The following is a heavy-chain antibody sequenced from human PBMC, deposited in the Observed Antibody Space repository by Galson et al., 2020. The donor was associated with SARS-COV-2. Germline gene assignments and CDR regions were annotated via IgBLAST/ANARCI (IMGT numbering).Heavy chain of an antibody. V-gene: IGHV1-24*01. Sequence: ASVKVSCKVSGYTLTELSIHWVRQAPAKGLEWMGGFDPEDGETIYAQKFQGRVTMTEDTSTDTAYMELSSLRSEDTAVYYCATARLRFLEWLLIPFDYWGQGTLVTVSS. D-gene: IGHD3-3*01. CDR1: GYTLTELS. CDR3: ATARLRFLEWLLIPFDY. J-gene: IGHJ4*02. CDR2: FDPEDGET.